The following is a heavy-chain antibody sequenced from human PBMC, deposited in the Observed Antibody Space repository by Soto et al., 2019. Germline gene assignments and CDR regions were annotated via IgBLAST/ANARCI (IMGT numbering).Heavy chain of an antibody. V-gene: IGHV4-34*01. CDR3: ARGFSARVRGVAAKSSDWFDP. J-gene: IGHJ5*02. CDR2: INHSGST. Sequence: SETLSLTCAVYGGSFSGYYWSWIRQPPGKGLEWIGEINHSGSTNYNPSLKSRVTISVDTSKNQFSLKLSSVTAADTAVYYCARGFSARVRGVAAKSSDWFDPWGQGTLVTVSS. D-gene: IGHD2-15*01. CDR1: GGSFSGYY.